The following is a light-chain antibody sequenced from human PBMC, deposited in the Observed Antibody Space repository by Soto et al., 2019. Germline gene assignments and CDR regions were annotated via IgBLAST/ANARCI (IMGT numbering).Light chain of an antibody. CDR1: QSISSY. Sequence: IQWTQSPSSLSASVGDRVTISCRASQSISSYLNWYQKKPGKDPKILIYAASSLQSGVPSRFSGSGSGTDFNLTISSLQTEDFATYECQQSYSTTRTFGQGTKVDIK. J-gene: IGKJ1*01. V-gene: IGKV1-39*01. CDR2: AAS. CDR3: QQSYSTTRT.